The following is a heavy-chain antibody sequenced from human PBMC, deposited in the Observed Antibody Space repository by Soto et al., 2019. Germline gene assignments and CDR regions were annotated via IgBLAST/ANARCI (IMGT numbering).Heavy chain of an antibody. CDR2: IIPIFGTA. V-gene: IGHV1-69*13. J-gene: IGHJ3*02. CDR3: ARAYDTVYYESSGLLDAFDI. CDR1: GGTFSSYA. D-gene: IGHD3-22*01. Sequence: SVKVSCKASGGTFSSYAISWVRQAPGQGLEWMGGIIPIFGTANYAQKFQGRVTITADESTSTAYMELSSLRSEDTAVYYCARAYDTVYYESSGLLDAFDIWGQETMVTVSS.